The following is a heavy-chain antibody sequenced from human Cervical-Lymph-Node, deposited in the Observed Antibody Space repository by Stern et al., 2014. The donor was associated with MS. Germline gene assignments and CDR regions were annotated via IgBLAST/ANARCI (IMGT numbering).Heavy chain of an antibody. Sequence: VHLVESGGGVVQPGRSLRLSCAASGFTLRSYGMHWVRQDPGKGLVWVAVISNDGNEKFYTDSVKGRFTISRDNSKNTLDLQMNSLRTEDTAVYYCAKDRLFCSGGGCYGMDVWGQGTTVTVSS. CDR1: GFTLRSYG. V-gene: IGHV3-30*18. CDR3: AKDRLFCSGGGCYGMDV. D-gene: IGHD2-15*01. CDR2: ISNDGNEK. J-gene: IGHJ6*02.